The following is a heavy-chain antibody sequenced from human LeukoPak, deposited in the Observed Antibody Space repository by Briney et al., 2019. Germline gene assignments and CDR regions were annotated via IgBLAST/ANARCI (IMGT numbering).Heavy chain of an antibody. Sequence: PGGSLRLSCAASGFTFSSYWMSWVRQAPGKGLEWVANIKQDGSEKYYVDSVKGRFTISRDNAKNSLYLQMNSLRAEDTAVYYCAKDASGEAVKWFDPWGQGTLVTVSS. CDR3: AKDASGEAVKWFDP. J-gene: IGHJ5*02. D-gene: IGHD4-17*01. CDR1: GFTFSSYW. CDR2: IKQDGSEK. V-gene: IGHV3-7*01.